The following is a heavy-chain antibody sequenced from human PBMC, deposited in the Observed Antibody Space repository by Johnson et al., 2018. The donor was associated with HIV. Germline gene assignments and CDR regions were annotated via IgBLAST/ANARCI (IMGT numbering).Heavy chain of an antibody. V-gene: IGHV3-7*01. CDR3: ARDEGWEATGNAAFDI. J-gene: IGHJ3*02. CDR1: GFTFSSYW. Sequence: EQLVESGGGLVQPGGSLRLSCAASGFTFSSYWMSWVRQAPGKGLEWVANIKQDGSGKYYVDSVKGRFTISRDNAKNSLYLQMNSLRAEDTAVYYRARDEGWEATGNAAFDIWGQGTMVTVSS. CDR2: IKQDGSGK. D-gene: IGHD1-26*01.